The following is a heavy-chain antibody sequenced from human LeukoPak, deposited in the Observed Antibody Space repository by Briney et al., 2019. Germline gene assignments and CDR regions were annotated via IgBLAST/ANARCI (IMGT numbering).Heavy chain of an antibody. Sequence: GGSLRLSCAASGFTVSRQLMNWVRQAPGKGLEWVSRISGGGSTDYADSVKGRFTISRDNSKNTLYLEMNSLRADDTAVYFCAREEANHYYMDVWGRGTTVTVSS. J-gene: IGHJ6*03. CDR3: AREEANHYYMDV. V-gene: IGHV3-53*01. CDR1: GFTVSRQL. CDR2: ISGGGST.